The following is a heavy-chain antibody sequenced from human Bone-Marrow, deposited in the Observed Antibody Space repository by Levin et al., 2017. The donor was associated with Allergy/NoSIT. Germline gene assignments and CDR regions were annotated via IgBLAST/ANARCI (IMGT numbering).Heavy chain of an antibody. V-gene: IGHV3-73*01. CDR1: GFNFSGSA. Sequence: ASVKVSCAASGFNFSGSAVHWVRQASGKGLEWVGRIRSKINNYATGYTASVKGRFTISRDDSKNTAFLQMNSLTTEDTAVYYCTRRTDSSSGGGWGQGTLVTVSS. CDR2: IRSKINNYAT. D-gene: IGHD6-13*01. J-gene: IGHJ4*02. CDR3: TRRTDSSSGGG.